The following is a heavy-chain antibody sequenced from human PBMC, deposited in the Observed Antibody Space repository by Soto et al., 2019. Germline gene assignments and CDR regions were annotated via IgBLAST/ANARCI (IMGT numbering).Heavy chain of an antibody. CDR3: ARHPRSGGSCYYYYYMDV. Sequence: ASETLSLTCTGSGGSISSYYWSWIRQPPRKVLELIGYIYYSGSTNYNPSLKSRVTISVDTSKNQFSLKLSSVTAADTAVYYCARHPRSGGSCYYYYYMDVWGKGTTVTVSS. J-gene: IGHJ6*03. V-gene: IGHV4-59*08. CDR1: GGSISSYY. D-gene: IGHD2-15*01. CDR2: IYYSGST.